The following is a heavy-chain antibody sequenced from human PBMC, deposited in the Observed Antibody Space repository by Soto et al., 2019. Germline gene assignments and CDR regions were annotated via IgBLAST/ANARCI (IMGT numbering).Heavy chain of an antibody. D-gene: IGHD6-13*01. CDR1: GFTFSSYA. J-gene: IGHJ4*02. Sequence: EVQLLESGGGLVQPGGSPRLSCAASGFTFSSYALSWVRQAPGKGLEWVSLISGGGGSTYYADSVKGRFTISRDNSKNTLYLQMNSLRAEDTAVYHCAKGYSSSWFGGDYWGQGTLVTVSS. CDR3: AKGYSSSWFGGDY. CDR2: ISGGGGST. V-gene: IGHV3-23*01.